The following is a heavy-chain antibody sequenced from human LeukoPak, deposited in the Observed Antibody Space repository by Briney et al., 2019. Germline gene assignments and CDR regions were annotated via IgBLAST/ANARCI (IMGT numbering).Heavy chain of an antibody. CDR3: TRPTDYDYWYFDL. J-gene: IGHJ2*01. D-gene: IGHD4-17*01. CDR2: IKSKTDRGTT. CDR1: GFTFSNAW. Sequence: GGSLRLSCAASGFTFSNAWMSSVRQAPGKGLEWVGRIKSKTDRGTTDYAAPVKGRFTISRDDSKNTLYLQMNSLKTEDTAVYYCTRPTDYDYWYFDLWGRGTLVTVSS. V-gene: IGHV3-15*01.